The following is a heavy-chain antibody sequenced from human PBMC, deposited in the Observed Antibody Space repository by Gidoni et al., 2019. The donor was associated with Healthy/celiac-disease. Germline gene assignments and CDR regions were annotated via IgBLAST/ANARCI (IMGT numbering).Heavy chain of an antibody. J-gene: IGHJ4*02. CDR2: IRSKAYGGTT. Sequence: EVQLVESGGGLVKPGRSLRLSCTAAGFTFGDYAMSWFRQAPGKGLEWVGFIRSKAYGGTTEYAASVKGRFTISRDDSKSIAYLQMNSLKTEDTAVYYCTRALGPYYYDSSGYYYPFDYWGQGTLVTVSS. V-gene: IGHV3-49*05. D-gene: IGHD3-22*01. CDR3: TRALGPYYYDSSGYYYPFDY. CDR1: GFTFGDYA.